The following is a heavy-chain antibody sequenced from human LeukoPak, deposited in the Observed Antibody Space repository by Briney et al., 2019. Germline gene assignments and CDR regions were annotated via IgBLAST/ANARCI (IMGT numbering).Heavy chain of an antibody. Sequence: SETLSPTCAVHGGSFSDYYWRWIRQPPGKGLEWIGEINHSGSTDYNPSLKSRVTISVDTSKNQLSLKLSSVTAADTAVYYCARTRDGYNSYDVFDISSQGTMVTVSS. CDR1: GGSFSDYY. CDR2: INHSGST. D-gene: IGHD5-24*01. V-gene: IGHV4-34*01. CDR3: ARTRDGYNSYDVFDI. J-gene: IGHJ3*02.